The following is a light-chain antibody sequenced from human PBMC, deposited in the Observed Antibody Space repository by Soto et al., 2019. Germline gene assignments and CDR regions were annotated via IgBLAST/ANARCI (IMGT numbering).Light chain of an antibody. CDR3: SSDTSSTTVL. CDR1: SSDVGGYDY. Sequence: QSSLTQPASVSASPGQSIAISCTGTSSDVGGYDYVSWYQQHPGKAPKLMIYDVSERPSGVSDRFSGSKSGNTASLTISGLHAEDEAHYYCSSDTSSTTVLFGGGTKLTVL. V-gene: IGLV2-14*03. J-gene: IGLJ2*01. CDR2: DVS.